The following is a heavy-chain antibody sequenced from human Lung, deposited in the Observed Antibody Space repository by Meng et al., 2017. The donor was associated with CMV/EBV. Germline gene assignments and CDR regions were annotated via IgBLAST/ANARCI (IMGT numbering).Heavy chain of an antibody. CDR2: INHSGST. V-gene: IGHV4-34*01. CDR3: ARVIGYGGSGRVDY. J-gene: IGHJ4*02. CDR1: GGSFRGYY. Sequence: SETLSLXCAVYGGSFRGYYWSWIRQPPGKGLEWIGEINHSGSTNYNPSLKSRVTISVDTSKNQFSLKLSSVTAADTAVYYCARVIGYGGSGRVDYWGQGTLVTVSS. D-gene: IGHD1-26*01.